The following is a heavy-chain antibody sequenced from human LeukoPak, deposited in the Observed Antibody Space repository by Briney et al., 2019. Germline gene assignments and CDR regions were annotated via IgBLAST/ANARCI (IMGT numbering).Heavy chain of an antibody. V-gene: IGHV6-1*01. CDR3: ARAERSYDLDYFDY. J-gene: IGHJ4*02. Sequence: SQTLSLTCAISGDSVSSNSAAWNWIRPSPSRGLEWLGRTYYRSKWYNDYAVSVKSRITINPDTSKNQFSLQLNSVTPEDTAVYYCARAERSYDLDYFDYWGQGTLVTVSS. CDR2: TYYRSKWYN. D-gene: IGHD5-18*01. CDR1: GDSVSSNSAA.